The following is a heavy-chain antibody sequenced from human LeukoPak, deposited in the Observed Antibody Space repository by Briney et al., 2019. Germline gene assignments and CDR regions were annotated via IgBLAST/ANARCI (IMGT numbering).Heavy chain of an antibody. CDR3: ARNVRTRITIFGVVIRAHNWFDP. D-gene: IGHD3-3*01. CDR2: MNPNSGNT. Sequence: ASVKVSCKASGYTFTSYDINWVRQATGQGLEWMGWMNPNSGNTGYAQKFQGRVIMTRNTSISTAYMELSSLRSEDTAVYYCARNVRTRITIFGVVIRAHNWFDPWGQGTLVTVSS. J-gene: IGHJ5*02. CDR1: GYTFTSYD. V-gene: IGHV1-8*01.